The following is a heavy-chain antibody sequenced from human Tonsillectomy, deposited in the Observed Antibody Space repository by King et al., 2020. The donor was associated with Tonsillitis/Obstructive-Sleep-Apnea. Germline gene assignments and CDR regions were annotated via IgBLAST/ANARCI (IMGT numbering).Heavy chain of an antibody. Sequence: QLVQSGGGVVQPGRSLRLSCAASGFTFSNYAMHWVRQAPGKGLEWVAVISYDGNNKYYADSVKGRFTISRDNSKNTLYLQMNSLRAEDTAVYYCARDLPIVILPVAIKGGFDYWGQETLVTVSS. CDR3: ARDLPIVILPVAIKGGFDY. CDR1: GFTFSNYA. D-gene: IGHD2-2*02. CDR2: ISYDGNNK. J-gene: IGHJ4*02. V-gene: IGHV3-30*04.